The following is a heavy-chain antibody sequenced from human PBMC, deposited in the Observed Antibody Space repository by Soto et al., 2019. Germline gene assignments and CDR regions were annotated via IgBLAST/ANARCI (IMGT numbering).Heavy chain of an antibody. CDR1: GGSISTGDHF. Sequence: QVQLQESGPGLVKPSQTLSLTCTVSGGSISTGDHFWSWIRQSPGKGLESIAYMYYSGTTYYNPSLKSRIPTSVDTSNNQFSLKLTSVTAADTAVYYCARGRGYGYGVDYWGQGTLVTVSS. V-gene: IGHV4-30-4*01. J-gene: IGHJ4*02. D-gene: IGHD5-18*01. CDR2: MYYSGTT. CDR3: ARGRGYGYGVDY.